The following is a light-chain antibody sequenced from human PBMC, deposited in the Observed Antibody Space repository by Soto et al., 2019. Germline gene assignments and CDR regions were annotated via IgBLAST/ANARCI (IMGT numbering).Light chain of an antibody. CDR2: DVS. CDR3: SSYTVCTIPRYV. V-gene: IGLV2-14*03. J-gene: IGLJ1*01. Sequence: QSVLTQPASVSGSPGQSITISCTGTSSDVGSYNYVSWYQQHPGKAPKVIIYDVSNRPSGVSNRFSGSKSGDTASLTISGLQAEDEVDNFCSSYTVCTIPRYVFGVGSKVT. CDR1: SSDVGSYNY.